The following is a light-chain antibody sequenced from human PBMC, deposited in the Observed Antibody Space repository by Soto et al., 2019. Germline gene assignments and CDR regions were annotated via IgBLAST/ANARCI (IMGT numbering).Light chain of an antibody. CDR2: AAY. CDR3: EQVKSYPLT. J-gene: IGKJ4*01. Sequence: IQLTQSPSSLSASVGDRVTITCRASQGISSYLAWYQQKPGKAPNLLIYAAYTLQSGVPSRFSGSGSGTDFTLTVISLQPEDFATYYCEQVKSYPLTFGGGTKVEIK. CDR1: QGISSY. V-gene: IGKV1-9*01.